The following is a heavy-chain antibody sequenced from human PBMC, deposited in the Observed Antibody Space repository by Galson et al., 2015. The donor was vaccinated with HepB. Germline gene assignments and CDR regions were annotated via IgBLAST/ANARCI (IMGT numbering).Heavy chain of an antibody. V-gene: IGHV3-7*03. J-gene: IGHJ4*02. D-gene: IGHD2-21*01. CDR3: VRAIGGEGSH. CDR2: IKEDGSVK. CDR1: GFTLSSYW. Sequence: SLRLSCEASGFTLSSYWMSWVRQAPGKGLEWVANIKEDGSVKYYVDSVKGRFTISKDNAKNSLYLQMNSLRAEDTALYYCVRAIGGEGSHWGQGTLVTVSS.